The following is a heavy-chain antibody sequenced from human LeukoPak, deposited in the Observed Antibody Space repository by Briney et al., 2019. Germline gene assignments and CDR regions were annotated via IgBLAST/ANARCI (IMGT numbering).Heavy chain of an antibody. Sequence: SETLSLTCTASGGSISGYYWSWLRQPPGKGLEWIGYIYYSGSTNYNPSLKSRVTISVDTSKNQFSLKLTSVTAADTAVYYCARPTYTYGPFDYWGQGTLVTVSS. CDR2: IYYSGST. J-gene: IGHJ4*02. D-gene: IGHD5-18*01. CDR3: ARPTYTYGPFDY. V-gene: IGHV4-59*01. CDR1: GGSISGYY.